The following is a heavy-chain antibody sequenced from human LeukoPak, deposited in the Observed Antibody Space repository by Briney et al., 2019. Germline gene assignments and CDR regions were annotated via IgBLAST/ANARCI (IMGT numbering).Heavy chain of an antibody. CDR1: GGSISSYY. CDR3: ASAVAGTFFDY. Sequence: SETLSLTCTVSGGSISSYYWSWIRQPPGKGLEWIGYIHYSGSTNYNPSLKSRVTISVDTSKNQFSLKLSSVTAADTAVYYCASAVAGTFFDYWGQGTLVTVSS. J-gene: IGHJ4*02. D-gene: IGHD6-19*01. V-gene: IGHV4-59*01. CDR2: IHYSGST.